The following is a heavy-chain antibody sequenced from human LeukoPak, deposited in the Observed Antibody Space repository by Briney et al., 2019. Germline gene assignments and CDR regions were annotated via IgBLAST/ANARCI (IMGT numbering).Heavy chain of an antibody. Sequence: SETLSLTCAASGVSISSYCWSWVRQPPGKGLEWVGYIYYSGSTNYNPSRKSRVTISVDTSKNQFSLKLSSVTAADTAVYYCARTVVVAAQKAGLSGYYYGMDVWGQGTTVTVSS. V-gene: IGHV4-59*08. D-gene: IGHD2-15*01. CDR2: IYYSGST. CDR1: GVSISSYC. J-gene: IGHJ6*01. CDR3: ARTVVVAAQKAGLSGYYYGMDV.